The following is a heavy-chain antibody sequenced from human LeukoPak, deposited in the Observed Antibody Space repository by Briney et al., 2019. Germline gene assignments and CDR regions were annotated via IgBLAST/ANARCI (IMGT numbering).Heavy chain of an antibody. J-gene: IGHJ3*02. V-gene: IGHV5-51*01. Sequence: GESLKISCKGSGYSFTSYWIGWVRQMPGKGLEWMGIIYPGDSDTRYSPSFQGQVTISADKSISTAYLQWSSLKASDTAMYYCPRPGNYDSSVYLLDVFETWGKGKMVTV. D-gene: IGHD3-22*01. CDR1: GYSFTSYW. CDR3: PRPGNYDSSVYLLDVFET. CDR2: IYPGDSDT.